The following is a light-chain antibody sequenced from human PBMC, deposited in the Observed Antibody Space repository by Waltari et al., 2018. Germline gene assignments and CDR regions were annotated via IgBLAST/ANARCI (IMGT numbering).Light chain of an antibody. V-gene: IGKV2-28*01. CDR1: QSLLHSNEYDY. Sequence: DLAMTQSPLSLPVTPGEQPSIACSSTQSLLHSNEYDYLAWYLQGAGQSPQLLIYLGSYRAPGVPDRFSGSGSGTDFTLKSSRVEAEDVGVYYCMQALQTPLTFGQGTKLEIK. CDR3: MQALQTPLT. J-gene: IGKJ2*01. CDR2: LGS.